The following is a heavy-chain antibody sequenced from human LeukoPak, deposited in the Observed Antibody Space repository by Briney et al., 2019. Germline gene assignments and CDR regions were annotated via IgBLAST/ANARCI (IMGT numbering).Heavy chain of an antibody. D-gene: IGHD1-26*01. CDR1: GFTFSSYA. Sequence: GSLRLSCAASGFTFSSYAMSWIRQPPGKGLEWIGEINHSGSTNYNPSLKSRVTISVGTSKNQFSLKLSSVTAADTAVYYCAREWVGATLEAFDIWGQGTMVTVSS. V-gene: IGHV4-34*01. CDR2: INHSGST. J-gene: IGHJ3*02. CDR3: AREWVGATLEAFDI.